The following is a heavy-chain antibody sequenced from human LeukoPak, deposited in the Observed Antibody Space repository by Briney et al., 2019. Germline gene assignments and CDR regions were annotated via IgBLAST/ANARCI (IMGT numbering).Heavy chain of an antibody. CDR3: AKEGAAPGPDFDY. Sequence: PSETLSLTCNVSGASTRHYYWSWIRQPAGKGLEWIGRIVPSGSADYNPSLKSRVTMSVGTSKSQFSLKLNSVTAADTAVYYCAKEGAAPGPDFDYWGQGTLVIVSS. J-gene: IGHJ4*02. D-gene: IGHD6-13*01. CDR2: IVPSGSA. V-gene: IGHV4-4*07. CDR1: GASTRHYY.